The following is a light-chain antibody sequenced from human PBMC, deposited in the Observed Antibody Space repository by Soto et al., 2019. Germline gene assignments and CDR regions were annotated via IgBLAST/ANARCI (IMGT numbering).Light chain of an antibody. J-gene: IGLJ3*02. V-gene: IGLV1-44*01. CDR2: SNN. CDR3: AAWDDSLNGWV. CDR1: SSNIGSST. Sequence: QAVLTQPPSASGTPGQRVTVSCSGSSSNIGSSTVNWYQQLPGTAPKLLIYSNNLRPSGVPDRFSGSKSGTSASLAISGLQSEDEANYYCAAWDDSLNGWVFGGGTKLTVL.